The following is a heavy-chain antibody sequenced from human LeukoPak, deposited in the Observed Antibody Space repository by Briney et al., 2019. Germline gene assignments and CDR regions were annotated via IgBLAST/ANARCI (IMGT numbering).Heavy chain of an antibody. V-gene: IGHV1-18*01. D-gene: IGHD3-10*01. Sequence: ASVKVSCKASGYTFTSYGISWVRQAPGQGLEWMGWISAYNGNTNYAQKFQGRVTMTRDTSTSTVYMELSSLRSEDTAVYYCARERSQSRRYYYGSGSDYWGQGTLVTVSS. CDR1: GYTFTSYG. J-gene: IGHJ4*02. CDR2: ISAYNGNT. CDR3: ARERSQSRRYYYGSGSDY.